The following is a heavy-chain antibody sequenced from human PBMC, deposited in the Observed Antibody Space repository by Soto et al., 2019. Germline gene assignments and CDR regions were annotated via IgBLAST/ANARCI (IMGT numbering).Heavy chain of an antibody. D-gene: IGHD6-19*01. J-gene: IGHJ4*02. CDR1: GYTFTGYY. Sequence: ASVKVSCKASGYTFTGYYMHWVRQAPGQGLEWMGWINPNSGGTNYAQKFQGWVTMTRDTSISTAYMELSRLRSDDTAVYYCARVAGGIAVAPRYFDYWGQGTLVTVSS. CDR2: INPNSGGT. V-gene: IGHV1-2*04. CDR3: ARVAGGIAVAPRYFDY.